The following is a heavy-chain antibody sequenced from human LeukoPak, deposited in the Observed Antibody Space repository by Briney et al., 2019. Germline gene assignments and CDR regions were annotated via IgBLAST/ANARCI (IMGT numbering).Heavy chain of an antibody. V-gene: IGHV3-7*01. D-gene: IGHD3-22*01. J-gene: IGHJ4*02. CDR3: ARGARITMIPETSFDY. CDR2: TKPDGSAK. Sequence: PGRSLRLSCAASGFSFGNYWMGWVRQAPGKGLEWVANTKPDGSAKYYAESVRGRFTASRDNANNFLYLQMNSLRAEDTAVYYCARGARITMIPETSFDYWGQGTLVTVSS. CDR1: GFSFGNYW.